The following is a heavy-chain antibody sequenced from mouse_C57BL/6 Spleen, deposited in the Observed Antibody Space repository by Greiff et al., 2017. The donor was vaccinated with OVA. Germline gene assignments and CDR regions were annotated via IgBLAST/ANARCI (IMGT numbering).Heavy chain of an antibody. D-gene: IGHD2-4*01. CDR2: ILPGSGST. CDR1: GYTFTGYW. CDR3: ARVDYDVLYAMDY. J-gene: IGHJ4*01. Sequence: VKLQQSGAELMKPGASVKLSCKATGYTFTGYWIEWVKQRPGHGLEWIGEILPGSGSTHYNEKFKGKATFTADTSSNTAYMQLSSLTTEDAAIYYGARVDYDVLYAMDYWGQGTSDTVSS. V-gene: IGHV1-9*01.